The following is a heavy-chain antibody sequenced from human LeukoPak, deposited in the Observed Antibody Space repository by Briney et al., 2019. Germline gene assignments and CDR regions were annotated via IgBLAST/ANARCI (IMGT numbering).Heavy chain of an antibody. CDR3: ARNNGMDV. CDR1: GFALSSHW. Sequence: RPGGSLRLSCAASGFALSSHWMTWVRQVPGRGPEWVANVNRDGSETYYLDSVKGRFTISKDNAKNSLYLQMNSLRAEDTALYHCARNNGMDVWGQGTTVIASS. J-gene: IGHJ6*02. V-gene: IGHV3-7*03. CDR2: VNRDGSET.